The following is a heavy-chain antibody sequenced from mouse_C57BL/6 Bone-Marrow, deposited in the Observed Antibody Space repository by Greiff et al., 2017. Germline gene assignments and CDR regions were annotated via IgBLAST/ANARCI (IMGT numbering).Heavy chain of an antibody. V-gene: IGHV6-3*01. CDR1: GFTFSNYW. CDR3: TATVVASFPYWYFDV. Sequence: EVMLVESGGGLVQPGGSMKLSCVASGFTFSNYWMNWVRQSPEKGLEWVAQIRLKSDNYATHYAESVKGRFTISRDDSKSSVYLQMNNLRAEDTGIYYCTATVVASFPYWYFDVWGTGTTVTVSS. J-gene: IGHJ1*03. D-gene: IGHD1-1*01. CDR2: IRLKSDNYAT.